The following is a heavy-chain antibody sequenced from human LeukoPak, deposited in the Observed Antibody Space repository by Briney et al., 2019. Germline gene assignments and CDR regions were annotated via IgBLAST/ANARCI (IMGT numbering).Heavy chain of an antibody. D-gene: IGHD3-10*01. V-gene: IGHV3-30*04. CDR1: GVTFSSYA. CDR2: ISYDGSNK. Sequence: PGRSLRLSCAASGVTFSSYAMHWVRQAPGKGLEWEAVISYDGSNKYYADSVKGRFTISRDNSKNTLYLQMNSLRAEDTAVYYCARDSPYGSRKAWGTLTFDPWGQGTLVTVSS. J-gene: IGHJ5*02. CDR3: ARDSPYGSRKAWGTLTFDP.